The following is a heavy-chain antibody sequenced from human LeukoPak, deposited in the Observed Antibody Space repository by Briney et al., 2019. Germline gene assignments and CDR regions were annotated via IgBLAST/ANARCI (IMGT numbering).Heavy chain of an antibody. J-gene: IGHJ4*02. CDR1: GGSISSSSYY. V-gene: IGHV4-39*01. CDR3: ASIWFGELLLSYNY. CDR2: IYYSGST. Sequence: SETLSLTCTVSGGSISSSSYYWGLIRQPPGKGLEWIGSIYYSGSTYYNPSLKSRVTISVDTSKNQFSLKLSSVTAADTAVYYCASIWFGELLLSYNYWGQGTLVTVSS. D-gene: IGHD3-10*01.